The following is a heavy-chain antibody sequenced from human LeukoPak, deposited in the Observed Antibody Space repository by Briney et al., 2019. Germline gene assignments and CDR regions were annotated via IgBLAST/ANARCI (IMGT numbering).Heavy chain of an antibody. V-gene: IGHV4-34*01. J-gene: IGHJ6*02. Sequence: SETLSLTCAVYGGSFSGYYWSWIRQPPGKGLEWVGEINHSGSTNYNPSLKSRVTISVDTSKNQFSLKLSSVTAADKAVYYCARLGKVGYCSGGSCYSGFRDYYGMDVWGQGTTVTVSS. CDR1: GGSFSGYY. CDR2: INHSGST. D-gene: IGHD2-15*01. CDR3: ARLGKVGYCSGGSCYSGFRDYYGMDV.